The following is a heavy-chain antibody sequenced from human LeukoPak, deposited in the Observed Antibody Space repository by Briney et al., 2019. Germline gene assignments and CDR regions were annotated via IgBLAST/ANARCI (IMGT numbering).Heavy chain of an antibody. V-gene: IGHV1-69*13. CDR3: ARAPYSLYDKCFDY. J-gene: IGHJ4*02. Sequence: SVKVSYKASGYSFTSYGISWVRQAPGPGLEWMGGVIPIFGTANYAQKLQGRVTITADESTSTAYMELSGLRSEDTAVYYCARAPYSLYDKCFDYWGQGTLVTVSS. CDR1: GYSFTSYG. CDR2: VIPIFGTA. D-gene: IGHD5/OR15-5a*01.